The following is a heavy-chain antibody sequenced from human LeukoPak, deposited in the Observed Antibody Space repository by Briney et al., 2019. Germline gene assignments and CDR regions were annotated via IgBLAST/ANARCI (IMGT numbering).Heavy chain of an antibody. Sequence: GGSLRLSCAASGFTVSSNYMNWVRQAPGKGLEWVSVIYTGGNTYYADSVKGRFTISRDNSKNTLYLQMHSLRAEDTAVYYCASPSSGQSFDIWGQGTTVTVSS. CDR3: ASPSSGQSFDI. D-gene: IGHD6-19*01. V-gene: IGHV3-53*01. CDR1: GFTVSSNY. CDR2: IYTGGNT. J-gene: IGHJ6*02.